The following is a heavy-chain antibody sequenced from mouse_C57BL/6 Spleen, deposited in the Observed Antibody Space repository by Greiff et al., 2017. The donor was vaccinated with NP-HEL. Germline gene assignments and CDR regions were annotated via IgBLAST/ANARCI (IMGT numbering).Heavy chain of an antibody. CDR1: GYTFTSYW. Sequence: QVQLKQPGAELVKPGASVKMSCKASGYTFTSYWITWVTQRPGHGLEWIGDIYPGSGSTNYNEKFKSKATLTVDTSSSTAYMQLSSLTSEDSAVYYCSRFTTEYAMDYWGQGTSVTVSS. CDR3: SRFTTEYAMDY. D-gene: IGHD1-1*01. CDR2: IYPGSGST. J-gene: IGHJ4*01. V-gene: IGHV1-55*01.